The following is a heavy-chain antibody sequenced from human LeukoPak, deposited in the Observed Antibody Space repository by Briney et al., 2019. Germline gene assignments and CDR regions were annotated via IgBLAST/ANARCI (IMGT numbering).Heavy chain of an antibody. D-gene: IGHD3-3*01. V-gene: IGHV3-53*04. CDR3: ARSYFGVVAPAY. CDR1: GFNVSSNY. J-gene: IGHJ4*02. CDR2: IYSGEKT. Sequence: GGSLRLSWAASGFNVSSNYMSWVRQAPGKGLEWVAVIYSGEKTQYADSVKGRFTISRHNSKNTLYLQMNSLRPEDTAVYYCARSYFGVVAPAYWGQGTLVTVSS.